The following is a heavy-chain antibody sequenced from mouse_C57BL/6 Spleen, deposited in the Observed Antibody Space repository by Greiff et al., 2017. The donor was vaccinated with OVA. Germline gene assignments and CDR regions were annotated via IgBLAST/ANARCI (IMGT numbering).Heavy chain of an antibody. Sequence: QVQLQQPGAELVKPGASVKLSCKASGYTFTSYWMHWVKQRPGQGLEWIGMIHPNSGSTNYNEKFKSKATLTVDKSSGTAYMQLSSLTSEDSAVYYCARYYGRDDYFDYWGQGTTLTVSS. CDR1: GYTFTSYW. V-gene: IGHV1-64*01. CDR3: ARYYGRDDYFDY. D-gene: IGHD1-1*01. J-gene: IGHJ2*01. CDR2: IHPNSGST.